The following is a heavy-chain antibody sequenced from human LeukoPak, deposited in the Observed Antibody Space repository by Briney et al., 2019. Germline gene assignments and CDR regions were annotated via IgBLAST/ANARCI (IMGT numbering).Heavy chain of an antibody. CDR3: ARVGGYSSGPDY. J-gene: IGHJ4*02. CDR1: GFTVSSNY. D-gene: IGHD6-19*01. CDR2: IYSGGST. V-gene: IGHV3-53*01. Sequence: GSLRLSCAASGFTVSSNYMSWVRQAPGKGLEWVSVIYSGGSTYYADSVKGRFTISRDNFKNTLYLQMNSLRAEDTAVYYCARVGGYSSGPDYWGQGTLVTVSS.